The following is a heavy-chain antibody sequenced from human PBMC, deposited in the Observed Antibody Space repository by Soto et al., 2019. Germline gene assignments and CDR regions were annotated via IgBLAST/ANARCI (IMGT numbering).Heavy chain of an antibody. CDR2: IYWDDDK. Sequence: QITLKESGPTLVKPTQTLTLTCTLSGFSLSTSGVGVGWIRKPPGKALEWLALIYWDDDKRYSPSLKSRLTVTNDTSKNPVAMTMTNMDPVDTATYYCARSSWRFRSFDYWGQGTLVTVSS. CDR3: ARSSWRFRSFDY. CDR1: GFSLSTSGVG. D-gene: IGHD3-3*01. J-gene: IGHJ4*02. V-gene: IGHV2-5*02.